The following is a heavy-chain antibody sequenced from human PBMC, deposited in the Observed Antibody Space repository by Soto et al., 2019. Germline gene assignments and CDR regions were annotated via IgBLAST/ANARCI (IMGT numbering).Heavy chain of an antibody. D-gene: IGHD2-2*01. Sequence: GASVKVSCKASGYPFTTYFIHWVRQAPGQGLEWMGIINPSDGSTSFAQQFQDRVTMTRDTSTSTVYMELSSLRSEDTAIYYCARGRTYCISPPCYPYVMDVWGQGPTVT. CDR1: GYPFTTYF. CDR2: INPSDGST. J-gene: IGHJ6*02. V-gene: IGHV1-46*01. CDR3: ARGRTYCISPPCYPYVMDV.